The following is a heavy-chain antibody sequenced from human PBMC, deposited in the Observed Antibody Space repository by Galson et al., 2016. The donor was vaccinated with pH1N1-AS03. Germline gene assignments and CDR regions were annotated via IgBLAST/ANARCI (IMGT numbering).Heavy chain of an antibody. Sequence: LRLSCAASGFTFSKYGIHWLRQAPGKGLEWVSGFSGSSASTYYADSVKGRFTISRDNSKNTLYLQMNNLRAEDTAVYYCAKDRRGLWFGGLDYWGQGSLVTVSS. V-gene: IGHV3-23*01. CDR2: FSGSSAST. CDR3: AKDRRGLWFGGLDY. J-gene: IGHJ4*02. D-gene: IGHD3-10*01. CDR1: GFTFSKYG.